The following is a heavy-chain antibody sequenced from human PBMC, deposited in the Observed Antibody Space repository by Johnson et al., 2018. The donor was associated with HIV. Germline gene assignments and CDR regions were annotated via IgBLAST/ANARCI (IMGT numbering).Heavy chain of an antibody. D-gene: IGHD2-15*01. Sequence: VQLVESGGVVVQPGGSLRLSCAASGFTFDDYTMHWVRQAPGKGLEWVSLISWNGGSTGYADSVKGRFTISRDNAKNSLSLQMNSLRAEDTALYYCARRGEYCSDGSCYDAFDIWGQGTMVTVSS. V-gene: IGHV3-20*04. CDR2: ISWNGGST. CDR3: ARRGEYCSDGSCYDAFDI. CDR1: GFTFDDYT. J-gene: IGHJ3*02.